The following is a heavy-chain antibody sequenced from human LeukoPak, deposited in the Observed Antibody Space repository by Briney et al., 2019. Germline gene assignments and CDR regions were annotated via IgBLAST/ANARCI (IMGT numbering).Heavy chain of an antibody. CDR1: GGSISSYY. CDR2: IYYSGNT. D-gene: IGHD1-26*01. J-gene: IGHJ4*02. Sequence: SETLSLTCTVSGGSISSYYWSWIRQPPGRGLGWNGYIYYSGNTNYNPPLKSRVPISVDTSKNQFSLKLSSVTAADTAVYYCARESGGWELLPYYFDYWGQGTLVTVSS. V-gene: IGHV4-59*01. CDR3: ARESGGWELLPYYFDY.